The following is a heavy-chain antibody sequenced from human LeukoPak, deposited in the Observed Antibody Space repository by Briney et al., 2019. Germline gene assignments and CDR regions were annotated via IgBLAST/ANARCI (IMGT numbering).Heavy chain of an antibody. V-gene: IGHV3-66*01. CDR2: IYSGGST. J-gene: IGHJ4*02. CDR1: GFTVSSDY. CDR3: ARAPLYYDFWSGYLDY. D-gene: IGHD3-3*01. Sequence: GGSLRLSCAASGFTVSSDYMSWVRQAPGKGLEWVSVIYSGGSTYYADSVKGRFTISRDNSKNTLYLQMNSLRAEDTAVYYCARAPLYYDFWSGYLDYWGQGTLVTVSS.